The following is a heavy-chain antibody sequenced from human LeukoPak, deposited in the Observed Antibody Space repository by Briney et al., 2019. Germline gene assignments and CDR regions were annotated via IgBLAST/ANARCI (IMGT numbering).Heavy chain of an antibody. J-gene: IGHJ4*02. CDR3: ARERGIMTTVTTNY. D-gene: IGHD4-11*01. V-gene: IGHV4-39*07. Sequence: PSETLSLTCTVSGGSISSSSYYWGWIRQPPGKGLEWIGEINHSGSTNYNPSLKSRVTISVDTSKNQFSLKLSSVTAADTAVYYCARERGIMTTVTTNYWGQGTLVTVSS. CDR2: INHSGST. CDR1: GGSISSSSYY.